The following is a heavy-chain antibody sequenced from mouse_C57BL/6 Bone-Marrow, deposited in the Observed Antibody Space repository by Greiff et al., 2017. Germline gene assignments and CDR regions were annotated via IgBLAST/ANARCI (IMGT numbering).Heavy chain of an antibody. CDR1: GFTFSSYA. CDR2: ISDGGSYT. D-gene: IGHD2-1*01. J-gene: IGHJ2*01. V-gene: IGHV5-4*01. Sequence: EVQRVESGGGLVKPGGSLKLSCAASGFTFSSYAMSWVRQTPEKRLEWVATISDGGSYTYYPDNVKGRFTISRDNAKNNLYLQMSHLKYEDTAMYYCARMGNYAYFDYWGQGTTLTVSS. CDR3: ARMGNYAYFDY.